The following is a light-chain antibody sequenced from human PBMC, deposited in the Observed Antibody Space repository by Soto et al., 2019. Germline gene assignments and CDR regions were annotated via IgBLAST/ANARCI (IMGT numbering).Light chain of an antibody. CDR3: QQYNSYSLT. Sequence: DIQMTQSPSTLSASVGDRVTITCRASQSISSWLAWYQQKPGKAPKLLIYDASSLESGVPSRFSGSGSGTEFTLTISSLQPDDFATYDCQQYNSYSLTFGQGTKVDIK. V-gene: IGKV1-5*01. J-gene: IGKJ1*01. CDR1: QSISSW. CDR2: DAS.